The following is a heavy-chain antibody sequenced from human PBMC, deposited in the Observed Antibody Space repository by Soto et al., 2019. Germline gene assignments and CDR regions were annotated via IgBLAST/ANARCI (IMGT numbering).Heavy chain of an antibody. Sequence: ASVKVSCKASGYTFTNYHMHWVRQAPGQGFEWMGIINPSGGSTTYAQKFQGRVTMTSDTSTSTVYMELSSLRSDDTAVYYCARDSGIVVDDASCQDYWSQGTQVTVSS. V-gene: IGHV1-46*01. CDR1: GYTFTNYH. CDR3: ARDSGIVVDDASCQDY. J-gene: IGHJ4*02. CDR2: INPSGGST. D-gene: IGHD2-15*01.